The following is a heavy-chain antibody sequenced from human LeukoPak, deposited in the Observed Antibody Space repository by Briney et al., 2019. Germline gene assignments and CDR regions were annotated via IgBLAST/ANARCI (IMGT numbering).Heavy chain of an antibody. CDR2: IYYGGST. CDR1: GGSFSGYY. J-gene: IGHJ5*02. CDR3: ARQDHSIIWSHCFDP. Sequence: PSETLSLTCAVYGGSFSGYYWSWIRQPPGKGLEWIGSIYYGGSTYYNPSLKSRVTISVDTSKNQFSLRLRSVTAADTAVYYGARQDHSIIWSHCFDPWGRGPLVTVSS. D-gene: IGHD6-13*01. V-gene: IGHV4-34*01.